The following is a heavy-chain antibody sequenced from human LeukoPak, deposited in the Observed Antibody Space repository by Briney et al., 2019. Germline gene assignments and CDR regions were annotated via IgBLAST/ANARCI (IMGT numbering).Heavy chain of an antibody. V-gene: IGHV4-34*01. CDR1: GGSFSGYY. Sequence: SETLSLTCAVYGGSFSGYYWSWIRQPPGKGLERIGEINHSGSTSYNPSLKSRVTISVDTSKNQFSLKLTSVTAADTAVYYCAYNRNFALDNWGRGTLVTVSS. CDR2: INHSGST. J-gene: IGHJ4*01. D-gene: IGHD1-14*01. CDR3: AYNRNFALDN.